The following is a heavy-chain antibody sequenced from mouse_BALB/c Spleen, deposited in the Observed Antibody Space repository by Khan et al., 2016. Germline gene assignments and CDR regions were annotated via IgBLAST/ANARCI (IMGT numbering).Heavy chain of an antibody. CDR3: ARAPPRWYFDV. Sequence: EVKLLESGPGLVKPSQSLSLTCTVTGYSITSDYAWNWIRQFPGNKLEWMGYISYSGSTSYNPSLKSRISIPRDTSKNQFFLQLNSVTTEDTATYYCARAPPRWYFDVWGAGTTVTVSS. CDR1: GYSITSDYA. CDR2: ISYSGST. V-gene: IGHV3-2*02. J-gene: IGHJ1*01.